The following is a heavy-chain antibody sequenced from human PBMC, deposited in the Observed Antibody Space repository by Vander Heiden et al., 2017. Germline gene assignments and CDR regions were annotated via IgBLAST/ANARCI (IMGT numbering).Heavy chain of an antibody. CDR3: ARQVTKSSGSYYNGGDY. V-gene: IGHV3-21*01. Sequence: LVESGGSLRLSCAASGFTFSSDSMNWVRQAPGKGLEWVSSISSSSSYIYYADSVKGRFTISRDNAKNSLYLQMNSLRAEDTAVYYCARQVTKSSGSYYNGGDYWGQGTLVTVSS. D-gene: IGHD3-10*01. CDR2: ISSSSSYI. J-gene: IGHJ4*02. CDR1: GFTFSSDS.